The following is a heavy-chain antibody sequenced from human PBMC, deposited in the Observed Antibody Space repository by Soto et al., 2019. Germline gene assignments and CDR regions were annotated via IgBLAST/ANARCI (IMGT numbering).Heavy chain of an antibody. J-gene: IGHJ4*02. CDR2: LYSSGNT. Sequence: QVRLQESGPGLVKPSQTLSLTCTVSGGSISSVGYYWSWIRQHPGNGLEWIWYLYSSGNTNYNPSLKSRVTISVQTSKNKVSLNRSSATAADTAVYYCARENSGDGYNYLDYWGQGTLFTVAS. V-gene: IGHV4-31*03. D-gene: IGHD5-12*01. CDR1: GGSISSVGYY. CDR3: ARENSGDGYNYLDY.